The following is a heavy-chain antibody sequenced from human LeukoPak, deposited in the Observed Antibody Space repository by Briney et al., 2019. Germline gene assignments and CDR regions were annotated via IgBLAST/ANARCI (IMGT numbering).Heavy chain of an antibody. D-gene: IGHD2-2*01. CDR2: IYTSGST. Sequence: SETLSLTCTVSGGSISSYYWSWIRQPAGKGLEWIWRIYTSGSTTYNPDFMTRVTMSVDTSKNQFSLKLSSVTAADTTVYYCARIRYCSSTSCYAEVHWFDPWGQGTLVTVSS. CDR3: ARIRYCSSTSCYAEVHWFDP. CDR1: GGSISSYY. V-gene: IGHV4-4*07. J-gene: IGHJ5*02.